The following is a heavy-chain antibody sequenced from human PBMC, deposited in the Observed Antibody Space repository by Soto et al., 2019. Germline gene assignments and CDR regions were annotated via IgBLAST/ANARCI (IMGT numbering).Heavy chain of an antibody. CDR2: ISGSGGST. CDR3: AKEGVLLWPWDQGFDP. Sequence: GGSLRLSCAASGFTFSSYAMSWVRQAPGKGLEWVSAISGSGGSTYYADSVKGRFTISRDNSKNTLYLQMNSLRAEDTAVYYCAKEGVLLWPWDQGFDPWGQGTLVTVSS. V-gene: IGHV3-23*01. J-gene: IGHJ5*02. D-gene: IGHD3-10*01. CDR1: GFTFSSYA.